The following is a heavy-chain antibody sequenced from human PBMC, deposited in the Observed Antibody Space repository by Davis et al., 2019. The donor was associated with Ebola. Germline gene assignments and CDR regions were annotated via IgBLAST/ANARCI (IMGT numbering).Heavy chain of an antibody. D-gene: IGHD4-17*01. CDR2: IWYDGSNK. CDR1: GFTFSSYG. CDR3: ARVGSTVTTYYFDY. Sequence: GESLKISCAASGFTFSSYGMHWVRQAPGKGLEWVAVIWYDGSNKYYADSVKGRFTISRDNSKNTLYLQMNSLRAEDTAVYYCARVGSTVTTYYFDYWGQGTLVTVSS. J-gene: IGHJ4*02. V-gene: IGHV3-33*01.